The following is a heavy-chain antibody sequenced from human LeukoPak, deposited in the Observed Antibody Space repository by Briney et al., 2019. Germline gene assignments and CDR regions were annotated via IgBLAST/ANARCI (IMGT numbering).Heavy chain of an antibody. CDR1: GFTFSSHG. CDR3: AKDGIAAAGTLDY. J-gene: IGHJ4*02. D-gene: IGHD6-13*01. V-gene: IGHV3-30*18. Sequence: GRSLRLSCAASGFTFSSHGMHWVRQAPGKGLEWVAVISYDGSNKYYADSVKGRFTISRDNSKNTLYLQMNSLRAEDTAVYYCAKDGIAAAGTLDYWGQGTLVTVSS. CDR2: ISYDGSNK.